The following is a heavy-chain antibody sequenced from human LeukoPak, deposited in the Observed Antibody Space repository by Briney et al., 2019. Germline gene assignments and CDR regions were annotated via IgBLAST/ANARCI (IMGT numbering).Heavy chain of an antibody. CDR2: IRYDGSNK. D-gene: IGHD3-10*01. J-gene: IGHJ6*02. Sequence: GGSLRLSCAASGFTFNNAWMTWVRQAPGKGLEGVAFIRYDGSNKYYADSVKVRFTISRDNSKTTLYLQMNSLRAEDTAVYYCAKDPNYGFSMDVWGQGTTVTVSS. CDR3: AKDPNYGFSMDV. CDR1: GFTFNNAW. V-gene: IGHV3-30*02.